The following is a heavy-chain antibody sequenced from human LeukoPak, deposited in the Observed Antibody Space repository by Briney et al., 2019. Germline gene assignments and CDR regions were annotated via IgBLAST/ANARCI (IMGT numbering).Heavy chain of an antibody. V-gene: IGHV5-51*01. D-gene: IGHD3-3*01. Sequence: GESLKISCKGTGYSFIRYWIGWVRQMPGKGLEWMGIIYPGDSDTRYSPSFQGQVTVSADKSISTAYLQWSSLKASDTAMYYCARHPSYYDFWSHMDVWGQGTTVTVSS. CDR3: ARHPSYYDFWSHMDV. J-gene: IGHJ6*02. CDR1: GYSFIRYW. CDR2: IYPGDSDT.